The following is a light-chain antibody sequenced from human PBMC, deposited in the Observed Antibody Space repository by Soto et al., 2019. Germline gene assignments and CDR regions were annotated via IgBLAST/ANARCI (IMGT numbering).Light chain of an antibody. CDR1: SSDVGGYSY. CDR3: ASYTPSSTYV. Sequence: QSALTQPASVSGSPGQSIAISCTGTSSDVGGYSYVSWYQQQPGKAPKLVISDVSNRPSGVSDRFSGSKSCNTASLTISGLQTEDEADYYCASYTPSSTYVFGAGTKVTVL. J-gene: IGLJ1*01. CDR2: DVS. V-gene: IGLV2-14*01.